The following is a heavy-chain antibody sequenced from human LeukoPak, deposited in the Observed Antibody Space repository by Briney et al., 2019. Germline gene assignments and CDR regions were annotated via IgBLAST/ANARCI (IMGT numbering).Heavy chain of an antibody. D-gene: IGHD3-3*01. J-gene: IGHJ4*02. CDR2: ISGDGGST. Sequence: PGGSLRLSCAASGFTFDDYAMHWVRQAPGKGLEWVSLISGDGGSTYYADSVKGRFTISRDNSKNSLYLQMNSLRTEDTALCYCAKDAHSYYDFWSGSCDYWGQGTLVTVSS. V-gene: IGHV3-43*02. CDR3: AKDAHSYYDFWSGSCDY. CDR1: GFTFDDYA.